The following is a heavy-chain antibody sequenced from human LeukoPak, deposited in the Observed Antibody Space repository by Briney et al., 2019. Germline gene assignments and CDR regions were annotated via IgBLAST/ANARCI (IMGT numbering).Heavy chain of an antibody. D-gene: IGHD2-21*02. J-gene: IGHJ3*02. CDR3: ATATVVVTDGGDAFDI. CDR1: GGTFSSYA. CDR2: IIPIFGTA. V-gene: IGHV1-69*01. Sequence: SVKVSCRASGGTFSSYAISWVRQAPGQGLEWMGGIIPIFGTANYAQKFQGRVTITADESTSAAYMELSSLRSEDTAVYYCATATVVVTDGGDAFDIWGQGTMVTVSS.